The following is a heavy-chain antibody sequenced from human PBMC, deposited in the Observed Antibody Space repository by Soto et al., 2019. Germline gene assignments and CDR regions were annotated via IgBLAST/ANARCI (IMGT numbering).Heavy chain of an antibody. CDR1: GGSISSSSYY. CDR3: ARQLSMYYYYSSGYSDY. D-gene: IGHD3-22*01. Sequence: QLQLQESGPGLVKPSETLSLTCTVSGGSISSSSYYWGWIRQPPGKGLEWIGSIYYSGSTYYNPSLKSLVTISADTAKNQCSRKLSSVTAADTAVYYCARQLSMYYYYSSGYSDYWGQGTLVTVSS. CDR2: IYYSGST. J-gene: IGHJ4*02. V-gene: IGHV4-39*01.